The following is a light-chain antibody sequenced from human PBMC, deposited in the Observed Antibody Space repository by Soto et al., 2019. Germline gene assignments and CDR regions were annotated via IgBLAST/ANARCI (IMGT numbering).Light chain of an antibody. V-gene: IGLV3-21*04. CDR1: NIGSKS. Sequence: SYELTQLPSVSVAPGKTARITCGGNNIGSKSVHWYQQKPGQAPVLVIYYDSDRPSGIPERFSGSNSGNTATLTISRVEAGDEADSYCQVWDSSSDHPVFGGGTKLTVL. CDR2: YDS. J-gene: IGLJ2*01. CDR3: QVWDSSSDHPV.